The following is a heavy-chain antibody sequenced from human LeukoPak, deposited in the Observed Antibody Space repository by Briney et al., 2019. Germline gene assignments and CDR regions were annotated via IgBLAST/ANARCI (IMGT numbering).Heavy chain of an antibody. D-gene: IGHD5-18*01. V-gene: IGHV4-61*02. J-gene: IGHJ4*02. Sequence: PSQTVSLTCTVSGGSISSGSYYWSWIRQPAGKGLEWIGRIYTSGSTNYNPSLKSRVTISVDTSKNQFSLKLSSVTAADTAVYYCARSDSYGYYWGQGTLVTVSS. CDR1: GGSISSGSYY. CDR2: IYTSGST. CDR3: ARSDSYGYY.